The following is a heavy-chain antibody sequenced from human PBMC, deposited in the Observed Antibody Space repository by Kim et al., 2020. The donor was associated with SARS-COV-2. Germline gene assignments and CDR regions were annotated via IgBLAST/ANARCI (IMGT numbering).Heavy chain of an antibody. CDR2: ISYDGSNK. Sequence: GGSLRLSCAASGFTFSSYGMHWVRQAPGKGLEWVAVISYDGSNKYYADSVKGRFTISRDNSMNTLYLQMNSLRAEDTAVYYCARAPPPRWGDFDYWGQGTLVTVSS. CDR1: GFTFSSYG. V-gene: IGHV3-33*05. J-gene: IGHJ4*02. CDR3: ARAPPPRWGDFDY. D-gene: IGHD3-16*01.